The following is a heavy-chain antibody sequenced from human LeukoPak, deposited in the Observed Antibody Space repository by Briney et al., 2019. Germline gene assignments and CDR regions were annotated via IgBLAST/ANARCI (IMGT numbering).Heavy chain of an antibody. V-gene: IGHV3-13*01. CDR2: IGTAGDT. CDR3: ARAQGGSGWYHTDAFDI. CDR1: GFTFSSYD. Sequence: GGSLRLSCAASGFTFSSYDMHWVCQATGKGLEWVSAIGTAGDTYYPGSVKGRFTISRENAKNSLYLQMNSLRAGDTAVYYCARAQGGSGWYHTDAFDIWGQGTMVTVSS. J-gene: IGHJ3*02. D-gene: IGHD6-19*01.